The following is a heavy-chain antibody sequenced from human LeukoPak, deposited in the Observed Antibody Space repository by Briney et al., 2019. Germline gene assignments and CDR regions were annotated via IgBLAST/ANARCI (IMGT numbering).Heavy chain of an antibody. CDR2: IWYDGTNK. Sequence: GGSLRLSCAASGFTFSSYGLHWVRQAPGKGLEWVAAIWYDGTNKYYADSVKGRFTISRDNSKNTLYLQKNSLRADDTAVYYCARDEALNARNYYGSGSYHPGGMDVWGQGTTVTVSS. J-gene: IGHJ6*02. CDR3: ARDEALNARNYYGSGSYHPGGMDV. V-gene: IGHV3-33*01. D-gene: IGHD3-10*01. CDR1: GFTFSSYG.